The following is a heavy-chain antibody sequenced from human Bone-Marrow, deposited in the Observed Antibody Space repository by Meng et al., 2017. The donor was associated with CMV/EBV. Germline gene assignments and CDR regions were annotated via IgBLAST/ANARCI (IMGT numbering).Heavy chain of an antibody. CDR2: INPKSGGT. CDR3: ARGGLGHYYYGLDV. Sequence: ASVKVSCKASEYTFTGYYIHWARQAPGQGLEWMGWINPKSGGTKYAQKFQGRVTMTRDTSMSTAYLDLSRLRSDDTAIYFCARGGLGHYYYGLDVWGQGTTVTVSS. CDR1: EYTFTGYY. J-gene: IGHJ6*02. V-gene: IGHV1-2*02. D-gene: IGHD3-10*01.